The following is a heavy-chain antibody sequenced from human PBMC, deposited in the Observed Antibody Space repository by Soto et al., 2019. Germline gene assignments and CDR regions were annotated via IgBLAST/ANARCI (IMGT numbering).Heavy chain of an antibody. CDR3: ARGMPRFMTTVNTFDY. CDR1: GFTFSSYS. D-gene: IGHD4-17*01. CDR2: ISSSSSTI. V-gene: IGHV3-48*01. J-gene: IGHJ4*02. Sequence: GGSLRLSCAASGFTFSSYSVNWVRQAPGKGLEWVSYISSSSSTIYYADSVKGRFTISRDNAKNSLYLQMNSLRAEDTAVYYCARGMPRFMTTVNTFDYWGQGTLVTVSS.